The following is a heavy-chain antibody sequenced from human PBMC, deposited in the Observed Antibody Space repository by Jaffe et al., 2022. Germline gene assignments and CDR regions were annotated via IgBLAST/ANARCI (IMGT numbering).Heavy chain of an antibody. V-gene: IGHV5-51*01. CDR2: IYPGDSDT. CDR3: ARHRMVQGVIITRYYYYMDV. Sequence: EVQLVQSGAEVKKPGESLKISCKGSGYSFTSYWIGWVRQMPGKGLEWMGIIYPGDSDTRYSPSFQGQVTISADKSISTAYLQWSSLKASDTAMYYCARHRMVQGVIITRYYYYMDVWGKGTTVTVSS. J-gene: IGHJ6*03. D-gene: IGHD3-10*01. CDR1: GYSFTSYW.